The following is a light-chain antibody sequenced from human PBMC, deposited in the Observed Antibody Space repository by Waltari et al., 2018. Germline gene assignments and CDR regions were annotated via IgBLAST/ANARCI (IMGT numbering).Light chain of an antibody. Sequence: DIQMTQSPSSLSASVGDRVTITCQASQDINNYVNWYQQKPGKAPKLLIYDASNSETGVPSRFSGSGSGTDFTFTISSLQPEDIATYYCQQYENLLFTFGPGTKVDIK. V-gene: IGKV1-33*01. J-gene: IGKJ3*01. CDR2: DAS. CDR3: QQYENLLFT. CDR1: QDINNY.